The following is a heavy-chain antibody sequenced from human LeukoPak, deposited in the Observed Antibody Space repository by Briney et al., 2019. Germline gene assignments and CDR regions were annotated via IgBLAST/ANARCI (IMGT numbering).Heavy chain of an antibody. V-gene: IGHV1-46*01. D-gene: IGHD3-10*01. CDR2: INPSGGST. CDR1: GYTFTSYY. J-gene: IGHJ6*03. Sequence: ASVKVSCKASGYTFTSYYMHWVRQAPGQGLEWMGIINPSGGSTSYAQKFQGRVTMTRDMSTSTVYMELSSLRSEDTAVYYCAREITMVRGANLLRYMDVWGKGTTVTVSS. CDR3: AREITMVRGANLLRYMDV.